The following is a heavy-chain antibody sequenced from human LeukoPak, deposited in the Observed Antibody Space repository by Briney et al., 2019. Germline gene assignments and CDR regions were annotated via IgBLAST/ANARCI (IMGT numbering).Heavy chain of an antibody. CDR2: IYYSGST. CDR3: ARGSLDYYGSGSYYNALGAFDI. Sequence: SETLSLTCTVSGGSISSYYWSWIRQPPGKGLEWIGYIYYSGSTNYNPSLKSRVTISVDTSKNQFSLKLSSVTAADTAVYYCARGSLDYYGSGSYYNALGAFDIWGQGTMVTVS. CDR1: GGSISSYY. J-gene: IGHJ3*02. D-gene: IGHD3-10*01. V-gene: IGHV4-59*01.